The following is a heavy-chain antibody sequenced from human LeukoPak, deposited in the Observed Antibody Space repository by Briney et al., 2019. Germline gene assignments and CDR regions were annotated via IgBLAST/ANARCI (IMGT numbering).Heavy chain of an antibody. CDR3: ARFIWFGELSYFDY. Sequence: SETLSLTCTVSGGSISSGDYYWSWIRQPPGKGLEWIGYIYYSGSTYYNPSLKSRVTISVDTSKNQFSLKLSSVTAADTAVYYCARFIWFGELSYFDYWGQGTLVTVSS. CDR2: IYYSGST. J-gene: IGHJ4*02. CDR1: GGSISSGDYY. V-gene: IGHV4-30-4*01. D-gene: IGHD3-10*01.